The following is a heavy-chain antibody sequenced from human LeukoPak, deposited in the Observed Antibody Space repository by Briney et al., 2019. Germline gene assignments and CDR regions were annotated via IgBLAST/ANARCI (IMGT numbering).Heavy chain of an antibody. D-gene: IGHD2-2*01. Sequence: PGGSLRLSCAASGFTFSSYAMSWVRQAPGKGLEWVSAISGSGGSTYYADSVKGRFTISRDNSKNTLYLQMNSLRAEDTAVYYCAKDRDIVVPAAMASFFDYWGQGTLVTVSS. CDR2: ISGSGGST. V-gene: IGHV3-23*01. CDR1: GFTFSSYA. J-gene: IGHJ4*02. CDR3: AKDRDIVVPAAMASFFDY.